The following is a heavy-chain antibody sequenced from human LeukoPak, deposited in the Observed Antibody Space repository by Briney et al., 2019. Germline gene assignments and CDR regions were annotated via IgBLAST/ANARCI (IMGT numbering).Heavy chain of an antibody. CDR1: GFSFSSYA. D-gene: IGHD6-19*01. CDR2: ISGSSGST. Sequence: GGSLRLSCAASGFSFSSYAMSWVRQAPGKGLEWVSGISGSSGSTHYADSVKGRFTISRDNSKNTLYLQMNSLRAEDTAVYYCATSRVAVAGTAPWGEGTLVTVSS. CDR3: ATSRVAVAGTAP. V-gene: IGHV3-23*01. J-gene: IGHJ5*02.